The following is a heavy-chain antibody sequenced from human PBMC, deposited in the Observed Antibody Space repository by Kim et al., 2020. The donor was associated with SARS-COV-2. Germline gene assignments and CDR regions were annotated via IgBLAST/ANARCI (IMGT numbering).Heavy chain of an antibody. Sequence: GGSLRLSCAASGFTFSSYWMSWVRQAPGKGLEWVANIKQDGSEKYYVDSVKGRFTISRDNAKNSLYLQMNSLRAEDTAVYYCAREAENLRRYYGMDVWGQGTTVTVSS. V-gene: IGHV3-7*01. CDR2: IKQDGSEK. D-gene: IGHD3-16*01. CDR3: AREAENLRRYYGMDV. J-gene: IGHJ6*02. CDR1: GFTFSSYW.